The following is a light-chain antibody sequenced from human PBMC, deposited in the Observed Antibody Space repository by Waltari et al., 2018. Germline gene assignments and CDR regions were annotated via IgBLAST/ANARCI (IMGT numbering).Light chain of an antibody. V-gene: IGLV1-40*01. CDR2: GIN. CDR3: QSYDSSLSGYV. CDR1: SSNIGADYD. Sequence: QSVLTQPPSVSGAPGQRVTISCTGSSSNIGADYDVHWYQQLPGTAPKLLIYGINNRPSGVPDRCSGSKSDTSASLAITGLQAEDEADYYCQSYDSSLSGYVFGTGTKVTVL. J-gene: IGLJ1*01.